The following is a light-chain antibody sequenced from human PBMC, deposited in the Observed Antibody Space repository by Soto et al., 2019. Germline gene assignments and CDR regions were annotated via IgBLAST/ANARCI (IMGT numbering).Light chain of an antibody. J-gene: IGKJ1*01. CDR3: HQYSSTPRT. Sequence: VLTQSPGTLSLSPGERATLSCRASQSVSSSYLVWYQQKPDQAPRLLIYGASSRATGIPDRFSGSGSGTDFTLTISRLELEDFAVYYCHQYSSTPRTFGQGTKVDIK. V-gene: IGKV3-20*01. CDR2: GAS. CDR1: QSVSSSY.